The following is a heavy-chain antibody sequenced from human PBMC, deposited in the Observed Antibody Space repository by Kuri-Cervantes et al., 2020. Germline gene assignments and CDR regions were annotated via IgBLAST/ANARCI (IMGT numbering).Heavy chain of an antibody. CDR3: ARESVVVTVFDI. Sequence: SETLSLTCTVSGGSISSYYWSWIRQPPGKGLEWIGYIYYSGSTNYNPSLKSRVTISVDTSKNQFSLKLSSVTAADTAVYYCARESVVVTVFDIRGQGTMVTVSS. CDR2: IYYSGST. D-gene: IGHD2-21*02. CDR1: GGSISSYY. J-gene: IGHJ3*02. V-gene: IGHV4-59*13.